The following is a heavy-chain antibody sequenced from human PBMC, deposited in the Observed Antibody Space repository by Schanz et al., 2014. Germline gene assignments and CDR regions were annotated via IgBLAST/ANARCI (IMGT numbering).Heavy chain of an antibody. CDR1: GYTFTDYG. D-gene: IGHD2-15*01. J-gene: IGHJ4*02. CDR3: ARSPTAYCSDASCLGTPFDY. Sequence: QVQVVQSGAEVKKPGASVKVSCKASGYTFTDYGVIWVRQAPGQGLEWMGSINPSGGGTSYALRFQDRVTVTRDTSRSTVYMELSSLRSEDTAVYYCARSPTAYCSDASCLGTPFDYWGQGTLVTVSS. CDR2: INPSGGGT. V-gene: IGHV1-46*03.